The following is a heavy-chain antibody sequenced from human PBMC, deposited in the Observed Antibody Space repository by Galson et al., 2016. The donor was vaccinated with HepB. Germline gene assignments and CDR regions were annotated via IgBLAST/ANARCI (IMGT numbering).Heavy chain of an antibody. CDR3: ARDYGAGITFGN. CDR1: GFPFSSYD. CDR2: ISSTGSTI. Sequence: SLRLSCAASGFPFSSYDMNWVRQAPGKGLEWVSYISSTGSTIYYADSLKGRFTISRDNAKNSLYLQMNSLRDEDTAVYYCARDYGAGITFGNWGLGTLVTVSS. J-gene: IGHJ4*02. V-gene: IGHV3-48*02. D-gene: IGHD3-10*01.